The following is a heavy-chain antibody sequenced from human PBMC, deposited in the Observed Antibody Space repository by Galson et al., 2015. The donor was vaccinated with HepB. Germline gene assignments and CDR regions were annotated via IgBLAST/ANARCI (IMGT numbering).Heavy chain of an antibody. CDR3: AHVGTGYYGSGSYYF. J-gene: IGHJ4*02. V-gene: IGHV2-5*02. D-gene: IGHD3-10*01. Sequence: PALVKPTQTLTLTCTFSGFSLSTSGVGVGWIRQPPGKALEWLALIYWDDDKRYSPSLKSRLTITKDTSKNQVVLTMTNMDPVDTATYYCAHVGTGYYGSGSYYFWGQGTLVTVSS. CDR1: GFSLSTSGVG. CDR2: IYWDDDK.